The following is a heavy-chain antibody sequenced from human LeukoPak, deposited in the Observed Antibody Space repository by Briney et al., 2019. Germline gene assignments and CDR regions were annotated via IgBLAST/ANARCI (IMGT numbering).Heavy chain of an antibody. CDR1: GFTFSNYA. CDR2: LSYGGGDQ. Sequence: PGGSLRLSCAASGFTFSNYAMHWVRQAPGKGLEWVAALSYGGGDQYYADSVKGRFTISSDKTKTTLYLQMNSLRVEDTAVYFCGREGGLAGAAPDYWGQGTLVTVSS. CDR3: GREGGLAGAAPDY. V-gene: IGHV3-30*04. D-gene: IGHD3/OR15-3a*01. J-gene: IGHJ4*02.